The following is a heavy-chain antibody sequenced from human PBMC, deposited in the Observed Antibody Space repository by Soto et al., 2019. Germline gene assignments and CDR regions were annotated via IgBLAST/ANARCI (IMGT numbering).Heavy chain of an antibody. V-gene: IGHV1-2*04. D-gene: IGHD2-15*01. CDR3: AGDGGGICSGGSCYDAFDI. CDR2: INPNSGGT. CDR1: GYTFTGYY. J-gene: IGHJ3*02. Sequence: ASVKVSCKASGYTFTGYYMHWVRQAPGQGLEWMGWINPNSGGTNYAQKFQGWVTMTRDTSISTAYMELSRLRSDDTAVYYCAGDGGGICSGGSCYDAFDIWGQGTMVTVSS.